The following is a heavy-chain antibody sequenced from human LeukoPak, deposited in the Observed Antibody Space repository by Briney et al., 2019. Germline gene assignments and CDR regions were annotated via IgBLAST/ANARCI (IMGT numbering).Heavy chain of an antibody. D-gene: IGHD2-2*01. CDR2: IIPIFGTA. CDR1: GYIFTSYY. V-gene: IGHV1-69*05. CDR3: ATATLPLVVPAASWFDP. Sequence: SVKVSCKASGYIFTSYYMHWVRQAPGQGLEWMGGIIPIFGTANYAQKFQGRVTITTDESTSTAYMELSSLRSEDTAVYYCATATLPLVVPAASWFDPWGQGTLVTVSS. J-gene: IGHJ5*02.